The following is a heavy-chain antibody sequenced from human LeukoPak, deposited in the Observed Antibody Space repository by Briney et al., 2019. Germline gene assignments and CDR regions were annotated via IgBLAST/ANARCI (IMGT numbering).Heavy chain of an antibody. V-gene: IGHV3-30*04. CDR1: GFTFSSYA. Sequence: GGSLRLSCAASGFTFSSYAMHWVHQAPGKGLECVAIMSFDGTNKYYADSVKGRFTISRDNSKHTLHLQMNSLRAEDTAVYYCARANCGGDCQHSMYYFDFWGQGTLVTVSS. J-gene: IGHJ4*02. D-gene: IGHD2-21*02. CDR2: MSFDGTNK. CDR3: ARANCGGDCQHSMYYFDF.